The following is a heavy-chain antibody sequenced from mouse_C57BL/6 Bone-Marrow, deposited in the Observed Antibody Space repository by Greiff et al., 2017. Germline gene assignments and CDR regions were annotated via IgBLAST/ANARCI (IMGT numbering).Heavy chain of an antibody. V-gene: IGHV5-17*01. CDR2: ISSGSSTI. Sequence: DVMLVESGGGLVKPGGSLKLSCAASGFTFSDYGMHWVRQAPEKGLEWVAYISSGSSTIYYADTVKGRFTISRDNAKNTLFLQMTSLRSEDTAMYYCARWDGSSYWYFDVWGTGTTVTVSS. CDR3: ARWDGSSYWYFDV. D-gene: IGHD1-1*01. J-gene: IGHJ1*03. CDR1: GFTFSDYG.